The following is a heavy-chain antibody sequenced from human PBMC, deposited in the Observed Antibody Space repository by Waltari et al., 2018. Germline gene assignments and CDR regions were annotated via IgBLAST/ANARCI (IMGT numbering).Heavy chain of an antibody. CDR1: GFPFRPHW. Sequence: EVQLVESGGGLVQPGGSLRLSCAASGFPFRPHWMGWVRQAPGKGLEWVANIVPDGSRNNYVDSVKGRFTISRDNAKNSLSLQMNSLGVEDTAVYYWARGDSSGWLFDYWGQGTLVTVSS. J-gene: IGHJ4*02. V-gene: IGHV3-7*01. CDR2: IVPDGSRN. CDR3: ARGDSSGWLFDY. D-gene: IGHD6-19*01.